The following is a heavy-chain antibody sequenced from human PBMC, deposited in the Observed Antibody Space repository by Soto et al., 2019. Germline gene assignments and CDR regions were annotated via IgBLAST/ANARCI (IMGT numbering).Heavy chain of an antibody. CDR2: IKQDGSEK. V-gene: IGHV3-7*05. CDR3: ARDSPYYGDYYYYGMDV. D-gene: IGHD4-17*01. J-gene: IGHJ6*02. CDR1: GFTFSSYW. Sequence: QPGGSLRLACAASGFTFSSYWMSWVRQAPGKGLEWVANIKQDGSEKYYVDSVKGRFTISRDNAKNSLYLQMNSLRAEDTAVYYCARDSPYYGDYYYYGMDVWGQGTTVTVSS.